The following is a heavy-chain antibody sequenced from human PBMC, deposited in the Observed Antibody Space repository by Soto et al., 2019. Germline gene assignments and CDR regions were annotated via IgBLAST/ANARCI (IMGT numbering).Heavy chain of an antibody. Sequence: SETLSLTCTVSGGSISSYYWSWLRQPPGKGLEWIGYIYYTGSTHYTPSLKSRVTISLDTSKSQFSLKLSSVTAADTAVYYCARGVKWFDPWGQGTLVTVS. CDR1: GGSISSYY. D-gene: IGHD2-21*01. CDR2: IYYTGST. CDR3: ARGVKWFDP. V-gene: IGHV4-59*01. J-gene: IGHJ5*02.